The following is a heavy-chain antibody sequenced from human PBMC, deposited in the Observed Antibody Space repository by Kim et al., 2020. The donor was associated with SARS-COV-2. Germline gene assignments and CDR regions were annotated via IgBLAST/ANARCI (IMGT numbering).Heavy chain of an antibody. D-gene: IGHD2-15*01. CDR2: INHSGST. V-gene: IGHV4-34*01. CDR3: ARESRRGYSIGVDFDY. Sequence: SETLSLTCAVYGGSFSGYYWSWIRQPPGKGLEWIGEINHSGSTNYNPSLKSRVTISVDTSKNQFSLKLSSVTAADTAVYYCARESRRGYSIGVDFDYWGQGTLVTVSS. CDR1: GGSFSGYY. J-gene: IGHJ4*02.